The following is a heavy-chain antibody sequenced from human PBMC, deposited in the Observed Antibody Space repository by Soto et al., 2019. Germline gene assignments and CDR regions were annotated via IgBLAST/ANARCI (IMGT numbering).Heavy chain of an antibody. J-gene: IGHJ4*02. Sequence: PGGSLRLSCAASGFTFSSFAMHWVRQAPDKGLEWVAFISYTANNKFYADSVKGRFTISRDNSKNTLYLQMNSLRADDTAVYYCATDPDEDQLNPGGSFVNWGQGTLVTVS. CDR2: ISYTANNK. CDR1: GFTFSSFA. CDR3: ATDPDEDQLNPGGSFVN. V-gene: IGHV3-30-3*01. D-gene: IGHD5-12*01.